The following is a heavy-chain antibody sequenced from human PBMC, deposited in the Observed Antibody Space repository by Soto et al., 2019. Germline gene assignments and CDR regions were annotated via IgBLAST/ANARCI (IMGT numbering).Heavy chain of an antibody. V-gene: IGHV3-30*18. Sequence: GGSLRLSCAASGFTFSNFSMHRVRQAPGKGLEWVAVISYDGSNKYYADSVRGRFTISRDNSKNTLYLQMNSLRAEDTAVYYCAKDGLLNYYDSSGSQRGQGTLVPVSS. D-gene: IGHD3-22*01. CDR2: ISYDGSNK. CDR3: AKDGLLNYYDSSGSQ. J-gene: IGHJ4*01. CDR1: GFTFSNFS.